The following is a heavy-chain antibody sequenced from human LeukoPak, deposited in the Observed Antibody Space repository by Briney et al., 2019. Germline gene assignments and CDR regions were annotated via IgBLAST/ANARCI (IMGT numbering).Heavy chain of an antibody. CDR1: GFTFSSYS. CDR2: ISSSSSTI. D-gene: IGHD3-16*02. J-gene: IGHJ4*02. Sequence: GGSLRLSCAASGFTFSSYSMNWVRQAPGKGLEWVSYISSSSSTIYYADSVKGRFTISRDNSKNTLYLQMNSLRAEDTAVYYCAKDRPHYDYVWGSYRYTHYWGQGTLVTVSS. V-gene: IGHV3-48*01. CDR3: AKDRPHYDYVWGSYRYTHY.